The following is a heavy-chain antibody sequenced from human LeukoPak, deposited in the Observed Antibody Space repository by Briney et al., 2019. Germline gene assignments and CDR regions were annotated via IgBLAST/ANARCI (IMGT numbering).Heavy chain of an antibody. CDR2: TYYRSKWYN. V-gene: IGHV6-1*01. J-gene: IGHJ4*02. CDR3: ARGDYDFWSGYYWFDY. D-gene: IGHD3-3*01. CDR1: GDSFSSNSAA. Sequence: SQTLSLTCAISGDSFSSNSAAWNWIRQSPSRGLEWLGRTYYRSKWYNDYAVSVKSRITINPDTSKNQFSLQLNSVTPEDTAVYYCARGDYDFWSGYYWFDYWGQGTLVTVPS.